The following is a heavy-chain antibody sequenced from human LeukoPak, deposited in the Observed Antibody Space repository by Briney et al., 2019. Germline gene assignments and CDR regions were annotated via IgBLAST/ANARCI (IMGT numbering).Heavy chain of an antibody. CDR3: ARQRRRYFDWLPFDY. J-gene: IGHJ4*02. V-gene: IGHV4-61*01. CDR1: GGSVNSGSYY. CDR2: IYYSGSI. D-gene: IGHD3-9*01. Sequence: SSETLSLTCTVSGGSVNSGSYYWSWIRQPPGKGLEWIGYIYYSGSINYNPSLKSRVTISVDTSKNQFSLKLSSVTAADTAVYYCARQRRRYFDWLPFDYWGQGTLVTVSS.